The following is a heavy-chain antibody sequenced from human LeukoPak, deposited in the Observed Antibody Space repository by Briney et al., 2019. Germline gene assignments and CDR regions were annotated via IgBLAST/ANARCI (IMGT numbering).Heavy chain of an antibody. Sequence: PSETLSPTCTVSGGSISSYYWSWLRQPPGKGLEWVGNIYYSGSTNYNPSLRSRVTISLDTSKNQFSLKRTSVSAADTAVYYCARGVGRWLHGDYWGQGTLVTVSS. CDR3: ARGVGRWLHGDY. CDR2: IYYSGST. J-gene: IGHJ4*02. CDR1: GGSISSYY. D-gene: IGHD5-24*01. V-gene: IGHV4-59*12.